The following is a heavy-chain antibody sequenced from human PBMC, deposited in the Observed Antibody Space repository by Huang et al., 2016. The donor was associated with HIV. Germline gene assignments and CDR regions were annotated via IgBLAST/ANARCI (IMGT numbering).Heavy chain of an antibody. D-gene: IGHD2-15*01. CDR3: ARGVGGNSDY. J-gene: IGHJ4*02. Sequence: EVQLVESGGGLVQPGGSLRLSCAASGFTFSSHWMPGVRQGPGKGRGCVSRINNDGSTTTYADSVKGRFTISRDNAKNTLHLQMNSLRVEDTAVYYCARGVGGNSDYWGQGTLVTVSS. CDR2: INNDGSTT. CDR1: GFTFSSHW. V-gene: IGHV3-74*01.